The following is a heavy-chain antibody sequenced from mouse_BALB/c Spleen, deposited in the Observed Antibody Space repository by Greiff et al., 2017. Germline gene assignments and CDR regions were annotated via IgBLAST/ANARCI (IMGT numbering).Heavy chain of an antibody. Sequence: EVQRVESGGGLVKPGGSLKLSCAASGFAFSSYDMSWVRQTPEKRLEWVAYISSGGGSTYYPDTVKGRFTISRDNAKNTLYLQMSSLKSEDTAMYYCARITPDYYGSSSYYFDYWGQGTTLTVSS. CDR2: ISSGGGST. D-gene: IGHD1-1*01. CDR1: GFAFSSYD. J-gene: IGHJ2*01. V-gene: IGHV5-12-1*01. CDR3: ARITPDYYGSSSYYFDY.